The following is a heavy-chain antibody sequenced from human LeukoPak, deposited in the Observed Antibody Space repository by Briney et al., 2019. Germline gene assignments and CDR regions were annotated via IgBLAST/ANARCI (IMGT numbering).Heavy chain of an antibody. Sequence: AGESLKISCKGSGYRFTSYWIGWVRQMPGKGLEWMGIIYPGYSDTRYSPSFQGQVTISADKSISTAYLQWSSLKASDTAMYYCARLARYNSGWYFDSWGQGTLVSVSS. V-gene: IGHV5-51*01. D-gene: IGHD6-19*01. CDR1: GYRFTSYW. J-gene: IGHJ4*02. CDR2: IYPGYSDT. CDR3: ARLARYNSGWYFDS.